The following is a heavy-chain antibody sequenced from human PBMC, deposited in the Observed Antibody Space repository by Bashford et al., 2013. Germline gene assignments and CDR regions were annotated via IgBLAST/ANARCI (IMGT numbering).Heavy chain of an antibody. V-gene: IGHV4-4*02. J-gene: IGHJ4*02. D-gene: IGHD3-10*01. CDR2: IYHSGST. CDR3: VRLSPMVRGAQTIDY. CDR1: GGSISSSNW. Sequence: SSETLSLTCAVSGGSISSSNWWSWVRQPPGKGLEWIGEIYHSGSTNYNPSLKSRVTISVDTSKNQFSLKLSSVTAADTAVYYCVRLSPMVRGAQTIDYWGQGTLVTVSS.